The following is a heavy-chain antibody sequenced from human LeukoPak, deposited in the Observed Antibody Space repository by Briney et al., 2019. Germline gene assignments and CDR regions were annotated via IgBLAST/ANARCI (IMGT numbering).Heavy chain of an antibody. CDR3: ARGTGGLDP. Sequence: HPGGALRLSSTASGFSFRRYWIDWGRPAPGKGLGWVSYVNNDGRETAHAGSVKGRLTISRDNATNTVFLQLNSMTADDTPVYYCARGTGGLDPWGQGTLVIVYS. CDR1: GFSFRRYW. D-gene: IGHD2-8*02. V-gene: IGHV3-74*01. J-gene: IGHJ5*02. CDR2: VNNDGRET.